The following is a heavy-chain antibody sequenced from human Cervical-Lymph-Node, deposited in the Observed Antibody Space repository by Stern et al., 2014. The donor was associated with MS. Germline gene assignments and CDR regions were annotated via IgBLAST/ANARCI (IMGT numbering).Heavy chain of an antibody. CDR2: ISPGDSDT. CDR1: GYSFNDYW. D-gene: IGHD5-18*01. Sequence: VQLVQSGAEVKKPGESLKISCQGSGYSFNDYWIGWVRQVPGKGLEFMGVISPGDSDTRYRPSFQGQVTISADKSISTAYLQWNSLKASDTAMYFCVRQAGYSYALDYWGQGTLLTVSS. V-gene: IGHV5-51*01. CDR3: VRQAGYSYALDY. J-gene: IGHJ4*02.